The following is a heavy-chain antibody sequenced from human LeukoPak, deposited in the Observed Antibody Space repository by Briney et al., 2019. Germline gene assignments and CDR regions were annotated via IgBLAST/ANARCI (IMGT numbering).Heavy chain of an antibody. CDR2: INPKSGGT. D-gene: IGHD5-18*01. Sequence: GASVKVSCKASGYTFTGYYMHWVRQAPGQGLEWMGWINPKSGGTKYAQKFQGRVTMTRDTSISTAYMELSRLRSDDTAVYYCARGGGYSYGLPSGYWGQGTLVTVSS. CDR3: ARGGGYSYGLPSGY. J-gene: IGHJ4*02. V-gene: IGHV1-2*02. CDR1: GYTFTGYY.